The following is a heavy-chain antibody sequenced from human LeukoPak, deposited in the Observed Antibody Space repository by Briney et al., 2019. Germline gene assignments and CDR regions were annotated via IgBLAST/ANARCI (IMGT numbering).Heavy chain of an antibody. CDR3: AKEEVVMVQGPLDY. D-gene: IGHD3-10*01. CDR1: GFTFSSFA. Sequence: GGSLRLSCAASGFTFSSFAMSWVRQAPGKGLEWVSAISGSGGSTYYADSVKGRFTISRDNSKNTLYLQMNSLRAEDTAVYYCAKEEVVMVQGPLDYWGQGALVTVSS. V-gene: IGHV3-23*01. CDR2: ISGSGGST. J-gene: IGHJ4*02.